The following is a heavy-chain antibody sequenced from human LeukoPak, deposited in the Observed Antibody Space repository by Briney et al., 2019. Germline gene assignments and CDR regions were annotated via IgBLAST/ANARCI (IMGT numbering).Heavy chain of an antibody. V-gene: IGHV3-23*01. CDR2: ISGSGDST. J-gene: IGHJ4*02. CDR1: GFTFSSYA. CDR3: ARNISGGWYVDY. D-gene: IGHD6-19*01. Sequence: PGGSLRLSCAVSGFTFSSYAMSCVPQAPGKGREGVSAISGSGDSTSYADSVKGRFSVSRDTSKNTLYLQMNSLRAEDTALYYCARNISGGWYVDYWGQGTLVTASS.